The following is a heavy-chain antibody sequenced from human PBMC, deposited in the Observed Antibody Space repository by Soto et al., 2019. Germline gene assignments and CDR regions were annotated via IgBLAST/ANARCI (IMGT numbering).Heavy chain of an antibody. CDR3: VKDRYTYGFAFLDV. V-gene: IGHV3-74*03. D-gene: IGHD5-18*01. Sequence: EVQLVESGGGLVQPGGSLRLSCAASGFTFRNFWMHWVRRAPGKGLVWVSRVNTDGSKTTYADSVKGRFTISRDNAKNTLSLQMNSLRAEDTAVYYCVKDRYTYGFAFLDVWGQGTTVTVSS. CDR2: VNTDGSKT. CDR1: GFTFRNFW. J-gene: IGHJ6*02.